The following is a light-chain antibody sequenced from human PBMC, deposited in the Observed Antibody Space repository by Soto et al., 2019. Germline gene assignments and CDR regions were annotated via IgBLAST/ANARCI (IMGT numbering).Light chain of an antibody. CDR1: QSISTW. CDR2: DAS. CDR3: QQYNSYPYT. J-gene: IGKJ2*01. V-gene: IGKV1-5*01. Sequence: DIQMTQSPSTVSASVGDGVTITCRPSQSISTWLAWYQQKPGKAPNLLIYDASTLESGGPSGFSGSGSGTEFTLTISSLQPDDSATYYCQQYNSYPYTFGQGTKLEIK.